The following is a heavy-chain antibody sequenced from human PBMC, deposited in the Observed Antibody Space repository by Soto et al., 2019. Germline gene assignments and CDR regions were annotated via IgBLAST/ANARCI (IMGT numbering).Heavy chain of an antibody. CDR2: IIPIFGTA. Sequence: QVQLVQSGAEVKKPGSSVKVSCKASGGTFSSYAISWVRQAPGQGLEWMGGIIPIFGTANYAQKFQGRVTITADESTSTAYKEQSSLKSEDKAVYYCARMRLIAAAGRGYYYYGMDVWGQGTTVTVSS. J-gene: IGHJ6*02. D-gene: IGHD6-13*01. CDR1: GGTFSSYA. CDR3: ARMRLIAAAGRGYYYYGMDV. V-gene: IGHV1-69*01.